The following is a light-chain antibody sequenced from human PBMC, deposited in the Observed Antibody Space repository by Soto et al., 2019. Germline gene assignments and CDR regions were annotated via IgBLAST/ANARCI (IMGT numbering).Light chain of an antibody. CDR3: SSYTSRSTLGV. V-gene: IGLV2-14*03. J-gene: IGLJ2*01. Sequence: HSALTQPASVSGSPGQSITISCTGTNSDIGGYNYVSWYQQHPGKAPKLMIYDVSNRPSGVSYRFSGSKSGNTASLTISGLQAEDEADYYCSSYTSRSTLGVFGGGTTLTVL. CDR1: NSDIGGYNY. CDR2: DVS.